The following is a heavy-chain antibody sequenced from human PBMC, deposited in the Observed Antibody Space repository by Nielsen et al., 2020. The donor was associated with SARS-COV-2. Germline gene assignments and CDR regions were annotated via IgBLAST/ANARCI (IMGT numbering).Heavy chain of an antibody. CDR3: ARPLTGDILTGLSAFDI. CDR2: IDPSDSYT. D-gene: IGHD3-9*01. V-gene: IGHV5-10-1*01. CDR1: GYSFTSYW. Sequence: GESLKISCKGSGYSFTSYWISWVRQMPGKGLEWMGRIDPSDSYTNYSPSFQGHVAISADKSISTAYLQWSSLKASDTAMYYCARPLTGDILTGLSAFDIWGQGTMVTVSS. J-gene: IGHJ3*02.